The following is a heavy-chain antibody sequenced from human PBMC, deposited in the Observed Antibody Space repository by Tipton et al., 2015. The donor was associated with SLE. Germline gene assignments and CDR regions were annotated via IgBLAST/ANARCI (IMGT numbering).Heavy chain of an antibody. CDR1: GDSISSYY. V-gene: IGHV4-59*12. D-gene: IGHD2/OR15-2a*01. J-gene: IGHJ4*02. Sequence: TLSLTCTVSGDSISSYYWSWIRQPPGKGLEWIGYIYHTGSTNYNPSLKSRVTISVDTSKNQFSLKLSSVTAADTAVYYCARCGSAPCKLDYWGQGTLVTVSS. CDR3: ARCGSAPCKLDY. CDR2: IYHTGST.